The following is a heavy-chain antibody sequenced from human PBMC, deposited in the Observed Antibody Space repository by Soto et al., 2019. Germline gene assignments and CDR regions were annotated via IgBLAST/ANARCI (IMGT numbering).Heavy chain of an antibody. J-gene: IGHJ4*02. D-gene: IGHD5-18*01. CDR2: IKEDGSEK. Sequence: EVQLVESGGGLVKPGGSLRLSCAASGLTFSTSWMSWVRQAPGKGLEWVANIKEDGSEKYYLVSLKGRFTISRDNAKNSLYLQMNRLRGEDTAVYYCASLRGVYSDGFHFDYWGQGPLVTVSS. CDR3: ASLRGVYSDGFHFDY. CDR1: GLTFSTSW. V-gene: IGHV3-7*05.